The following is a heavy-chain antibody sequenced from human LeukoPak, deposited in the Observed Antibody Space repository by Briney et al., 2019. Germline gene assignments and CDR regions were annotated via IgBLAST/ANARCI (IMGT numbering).Heavy chain of an antibody. J-gene: IGHJ4*02. CDR1: GFTFSSYG. Sequence: PGGSLRLSCAASGFTFSSYGMHWVRQAPGKGLEWVAVISYDGSNKYYADSVKGRFTISRDNSKNTLYLQMNSLRAEDTAVYYCAKDRGLTGGIDYWGQGTLVTVSS. D-gene: IGHD3/OR15-3a*01. CDR3: AKDRGLTGGIDY. V-gene: IGHV3-30*18. CDR2: ISYDGSNK.